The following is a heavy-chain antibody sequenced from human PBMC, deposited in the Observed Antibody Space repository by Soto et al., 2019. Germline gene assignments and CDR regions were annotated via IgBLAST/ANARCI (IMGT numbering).Heavy chain of an antibody. Sequence: QVQVVQSGDEVKETAASVRVSCKTSGYSFTAYCIIWVRQAPGQGLVLMGWISCYNGTPKYGQKVQRRVTMTTETSTSRGYMEVRSLRSDDTAIYYCARDAHPPELRFLEWHNYDYDGMDVWGQGTTVTVSS. CDR1: GYSFTAYC. V-gene: IGHV1-18*01. CDR3: ARDAHPPELRFLEWHNYDYDGMDV. D-gene: IGHD3-3*01. CDR2: ISCYNGTP. J-gene: IGHJ6*02.